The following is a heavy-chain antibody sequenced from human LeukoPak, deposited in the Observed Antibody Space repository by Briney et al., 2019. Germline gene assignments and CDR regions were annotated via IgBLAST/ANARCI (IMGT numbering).Heavy chain of an antibody. CDR2: ISSSSSTI. J-gene: IGHJ4*02. CDR3: SRDPTYYLRYGYFDY. Sequence: GGSLRLSCAASGFTFSDYYMSWIRQAPGKGLEWVSYISSSSSTIYYADSVKGRFTISRDNAKNSLYLQMNSLRAEDTAVYYCSRDPTYYLRYGYFDYWGQGALVTVSS. V-gene: IGHV3-11*04. D-gene: IGHD1-26*01. CDR1: GFTFSDYY.